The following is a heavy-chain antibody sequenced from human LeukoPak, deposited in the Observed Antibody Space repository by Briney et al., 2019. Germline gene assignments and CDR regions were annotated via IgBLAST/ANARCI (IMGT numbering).Heavy chain of an antibody. CDR2: IKQDETEK. D-gene: IGHD3-22*01. Sequence: GGSLRLSCTASGFTFSNFWMGWVRQAPGKGLEWVANIKQDETEKFYLGSVKGRFTISRDNAKNSLYLQMNSLRAADTAVYYCARDKDSSGYWDHWFDPWGQGTLVTVSS. J-gene: IGHJ5*02. V-gene: IGHV3-7*03. CDR1: GFTFSNFW. CDR3: ARDKDSSGYWDHWFDP.